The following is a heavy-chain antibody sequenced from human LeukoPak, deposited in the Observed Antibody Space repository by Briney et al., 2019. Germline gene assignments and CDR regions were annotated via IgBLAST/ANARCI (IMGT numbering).Heavy chain of an antibody. Sequence: SVKVSCKASGGTFSSYAISWVRQAPGQGLEWMGRIIPILGIANYAQKFQGRVTITADKSTSTAYMELSSLRSEDTVVYYCARDGLEELLDAFDIWGQGTMVTVSS. CDR1: GGTFSSYA. CDR3: ARDGLEELLDAFDI. V-gene: IGHV1-69*04. D-gene: IGHD1-26*01. J-gene: IGHJ3*02. CDR2: IIPILGIA.